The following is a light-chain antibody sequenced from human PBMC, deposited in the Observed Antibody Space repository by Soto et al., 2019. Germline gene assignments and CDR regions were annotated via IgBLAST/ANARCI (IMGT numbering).Light chain of an antibody. V-gene: IGKV1-NL1*01. CDR1: QGISNY. Sequence: DIQMTQSPSSLSASVGDRVTITCRASQGISNYLAWYQQKPGQAPRLVIYASSTRATGIPDRFSGSGSGTDFTLSISRLEPEDSAVYYCQQYATSQTFGQGTKVEIK. CDR3: QQYATSQT. CDR2: ASS. J-gene: IGKJ1*01.